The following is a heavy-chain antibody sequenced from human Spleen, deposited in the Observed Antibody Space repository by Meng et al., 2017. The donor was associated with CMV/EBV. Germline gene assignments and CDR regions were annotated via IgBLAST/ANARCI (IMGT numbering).Heavy chain of an antibody. Sequence: GGSLRLSCVVSGFDFSDYYMSWIRQAPGKGLEFISFISASGRINYCADSVKSRFTISRDNAKNSVYLQMNTLRSEDTAVYYCARNHEYGEHLYGMDVWGQGTTVTVSS. CDR1: GFDFSDYY. CDR3: ARNHEYGEHLYGMDV. CDR2: ISASGRIN. V-gene: IGHV3-11*04. D-gene: IGHD4/OR15-4a*01. J-gene: IGHJ6*02.